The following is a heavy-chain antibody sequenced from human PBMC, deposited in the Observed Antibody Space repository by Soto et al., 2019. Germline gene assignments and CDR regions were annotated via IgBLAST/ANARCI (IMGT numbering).Heavy chain of an antibody. D-gene: IGHD3-10*01. CDR3: ARVNKWFGESTFDY. CDR2: IYYSGST. V-gene: IGHV4-31*03. CDR1: GGSISSGGYY. Sequence: TLSLTCTVSGGSISSGGYYWSWIRQHPGKGLEWIGYIYYSGSTYYNPSLKSRVTISVDTSKNQFSLKLSSVTAADTAVYYCARVNKWFGESTFDYWGQGTLVTVSS. J-gene: IGHJ4*02.